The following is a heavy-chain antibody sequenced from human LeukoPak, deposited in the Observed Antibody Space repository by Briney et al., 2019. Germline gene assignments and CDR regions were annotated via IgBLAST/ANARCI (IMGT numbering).Heavy chain of an antibody. CDR1: GDSISSYY. V-gene: IGHV4-59*08. D-gene: IGHD6-13*01. CDR3: ARLGIQRSTWKIDS. CDR2: IYYSGST. Sequence: SETLPLTCTVSGDSISSYYWSWVRQPPGKGLEWIGYIYYSGSTNYNPSLKSRVTISLDTSKNQFSLKLSSVTAADTAVYYCARLGIQRSTWKIDSWGQGTLVTVSS. J-gene: IGHJ4*02.